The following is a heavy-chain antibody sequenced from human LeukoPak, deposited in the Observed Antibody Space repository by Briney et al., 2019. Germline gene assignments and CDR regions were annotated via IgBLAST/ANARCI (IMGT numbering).Heavy chain of an antibody. D-gene: IGHD3-22*01. Sequence: SETLSITCAVSGGSISSTSYYRAWIRQPPGKGLEWIGTIYYSGSTYHNPSLKSRVTLSVDTSRNQFSLRLSSVDAADTAVYYCAKAGVRYFDSSGLYAFDFWGQGTTVTVSS. CDR2: IYYSGST. V-gene: IGHV4-39*01. CDR1: GGSISSTSYY. J-gene: IGHJ3*01. CDR3: AKAGVRYFDSSGLYAFDF.